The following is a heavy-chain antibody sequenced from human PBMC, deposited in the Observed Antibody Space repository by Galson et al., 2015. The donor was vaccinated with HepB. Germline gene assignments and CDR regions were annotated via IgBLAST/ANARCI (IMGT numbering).Heavy chain of an antibody. CDR2: FYYSGTT. J-gene: IGHJ4*02. V-gene: IGHV4-39*01. CDR1: GDSIGKTHFS. Sequence: SETLSLTCTVSGDSIGKTHFSWAWIRQPPGKGLEWVGAFYYSGTTYYAPSLKSRVTISVDSSKNQFFLKLNSVTAADTSVYYCARLTTAAYVDYWGQGALVTVSS. CDR3: ARLTTAAYVDY. D-gene: IGHD2/OR15-2a*01.